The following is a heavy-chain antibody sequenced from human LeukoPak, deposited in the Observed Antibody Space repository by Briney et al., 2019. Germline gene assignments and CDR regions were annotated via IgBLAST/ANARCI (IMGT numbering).Heavy chain of an antibody. CDR2: IASETYGGTA. J-gene: IGHJ4*02. V-gene: IGHV3-49*04. CDR1: GFTFGECA. CDR3: TRDQTPYY. Sequence: QPGGSLRLSCTASGFTFGECAMTWVRQAPGKGLEWVGFIASETYGGTAEYAASLKGRFTISRDDSKSIAYLQMNSLKTEDTAVYYCTRDQTPYYWGQGTLVTVSS.